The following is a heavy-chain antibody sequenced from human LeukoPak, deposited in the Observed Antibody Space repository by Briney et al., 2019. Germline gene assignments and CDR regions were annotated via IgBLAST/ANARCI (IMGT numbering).Heavy chain of an antibody. CDR3: TTLGYCSGGSCSLDY. V-gene: IGHV3-15*01. CDR2: IKSKTDGGTT. D-gene: IGHD2-15*01. Sequence: PGRSLRLSCAASGFTFSSYSMNWVRQAPGKGLEWVGRIKSKTDGGTTDYAAPVKGRFTISRDDSKNTLYLQMNSLKTEDTAVYYCTTLGYCSGGSCSLDYWGQGTLVTVSS. CDR1: GFTFSSYS. J-gene: IGHJ4*02.